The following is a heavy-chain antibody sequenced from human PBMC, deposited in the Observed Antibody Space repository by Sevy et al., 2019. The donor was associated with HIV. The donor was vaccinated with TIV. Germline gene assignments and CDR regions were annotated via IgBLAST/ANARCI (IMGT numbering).Heavy chain of an antibody. CDR1: GFIFSSYE. Sequence: GGSLRLSCAASGFIFSSYELNWVRQAPGKGLEWISYISNSGSALYYSDSVKGRFTISRDNAKNSLYLQMNSLRAEDTAVYYCARDLPPSATTVAHFDNWGQGTLVTVSS. CDR3: ARDLPPSATTVAHFDN. D-gene: IGHD4-4*01. J-gene: IGHJ4*02. V-gene: IGHV3-48*03. CDR2: ISNSGSAL.